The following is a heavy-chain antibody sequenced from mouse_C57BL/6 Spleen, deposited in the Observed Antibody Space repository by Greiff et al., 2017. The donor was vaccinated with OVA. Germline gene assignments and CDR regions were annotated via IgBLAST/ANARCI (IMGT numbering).Heavy chain of an antibody. V-gene: IGHV1-69*01. CDR2: IDPSDSYT. Sequence: VQLQQPGAELVMPGASVKLSCKASGYTFTSYWMHWVKQRPGQGLEWIGEIDPSDSYTNYNQKFKGKSTLTVDKSSSTAYMQLSSLTSEDSAVYYCARRDGYYRDYYAMDYWGQGTSVTVSS. J-gene: IGHJ4*01. CDR1: GYTFTSYW. D-gene: IGHD2-3*01. CDR3: ARRDGYYRDYYAMDY.